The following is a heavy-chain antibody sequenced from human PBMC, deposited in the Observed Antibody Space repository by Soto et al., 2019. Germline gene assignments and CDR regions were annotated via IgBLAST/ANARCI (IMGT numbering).Heavy chain of an antibody. CDR2: IVDSGGST. D-gene: IGHD5-18*01. Sequence: EVQLLESGGDLVQPGGSLSLSCAASGFTFSNYAMSWVRQAPGKGLEWVSTIVDSGGSTYYADSVKGRFAISRDNSKNTLYLQMNALRAEDTAVYYCAGGYSYGSRRGYWGQGNLVTVSS. V-gene: IGHV3-23*01. CDR3: AGGYSYGSRRGY. J-gene: IGHJ4*02. CDR1: GFTFSNYA.